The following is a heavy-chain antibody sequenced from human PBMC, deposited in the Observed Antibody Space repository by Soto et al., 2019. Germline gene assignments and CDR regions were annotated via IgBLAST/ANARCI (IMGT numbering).Heavy chain of an antibody. CDR1: GYTFTSYG. CDR3: ARDPNDSSAYYHHYYYGMDA. CDR2: INAGNGNT. J-gene: IGHJ6*02. Sequence: QIQLMQSGAEVKKPGASVKVSCKASGYTFTSYGIHWVRQAPGQRLEWTGWINAGNGNTKYSETFQGRVTITRDTAASTAYLELSSLRSEDTAVYYCARDPNDSSAYYHHYYYGMDAWGQGTTVTVSS. D-gene: IGHD3-22*01. V-gene: IGHV1-3*01.